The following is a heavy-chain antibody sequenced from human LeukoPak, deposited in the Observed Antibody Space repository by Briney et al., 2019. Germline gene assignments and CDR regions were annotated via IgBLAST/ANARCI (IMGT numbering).Heavy chain of an antibody. D-gene: IGHD6-19*01. CDR1: GGSISSYY. J-gene: IGHJ3*02. V-gene: IGHV4-59*01. CDR3: PRPGYSSAVDAFDI. CDR2: IYYSGST. Sequence: KPSETLSLTCTVSGGSISSYYWSWIRQPPGKGLEWIGYIYYSGSTNYNPSLKSRVTISVDTSKNQFSLKLSSVTAADTAVYYCPRPGYSSAVDAFDIWGQGTMVTVSS.